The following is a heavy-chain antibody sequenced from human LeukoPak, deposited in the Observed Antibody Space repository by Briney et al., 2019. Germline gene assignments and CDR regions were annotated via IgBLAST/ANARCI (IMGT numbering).Heavy chain of an antibody. J-gene: IGHJ3*02. V-gene: IGHV4-61*01. CDR2: IYYSGRT. CDR3: TRLLDNDSSGDPDTFDM. D-gene: IGHD3-22*01. CDR1: GKSVTTGNY. Sequence: PSETLSLTCDVSGKSVTTGNYWAWIRQAPGKGLEWIGFIYYSGRTNYNPSLQSRVNISLATSEKKYSLKVLSLTAADTAVYYCTRLLDNDSSGDPDTFDMWGQGTVVTVSS.